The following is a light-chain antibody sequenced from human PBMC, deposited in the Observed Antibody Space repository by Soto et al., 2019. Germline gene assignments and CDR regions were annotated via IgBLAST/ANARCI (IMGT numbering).Light chain of an antibody. CDR1: QSVSSSY. CDR3: QQYGSSPRT. Sequence: DIVLTQSPGTLSLSPGERATLSCRASQSVSSSYLAWYQQKPGQAPRLLIYGASSRATGIPDRFSGSGSGTDFTLTISRLEPEDFAVYYCQQYGSSPRTFGQGTK. V-gene: IGKV3-20*01. CDR2: GAS. J-gene: IGKJ1*01.